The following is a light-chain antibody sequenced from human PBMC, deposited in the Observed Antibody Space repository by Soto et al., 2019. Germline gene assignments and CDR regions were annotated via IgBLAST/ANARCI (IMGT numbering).Light chain of an antibody. CDR1: RSNIGAAYG. Sequence: QSVLTQPPSVSGAPGQRVTISCTGGRSNIGAAYGVHWYQHLPGTAPKLLIYDDSNRPSGVPDRFSGSKSGTSASLDITGLQAEDEADYYCQSYDSSLSGFYVFGTGTKATVL. J-gene: IGLJ1*01. CDR3: QSYDSSLSGFYV. CDR2: DDS. V-gene: IGLV1-40*01.